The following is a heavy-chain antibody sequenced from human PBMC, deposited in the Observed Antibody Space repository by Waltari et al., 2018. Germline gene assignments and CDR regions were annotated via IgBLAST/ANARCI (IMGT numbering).Heavy chain of an antibody. CDR1: GVSLTSNRHY. V-gene: IGHV4-39*01. Sequence: QLQLQESGPRLVRPSETLSLICRVLGVSLTSNRHYWAWIRQSPGQGLEWIGTVSYSGTTYISPSLKSRVSVSRDTSKNQVSLILGSVTAADMAVYYCATYIGASVGTAAFDVWGQGTMVTVSS. D-gene: IGHD5-12*01. J-gene: IGHJ3*01. CDR3: ATYIGASVGTAAFDV. CDR2: VSYSGTT.